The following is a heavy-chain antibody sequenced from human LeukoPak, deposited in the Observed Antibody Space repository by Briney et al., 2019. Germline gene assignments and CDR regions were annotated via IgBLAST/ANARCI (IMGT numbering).Heavy chain of an antibody. CDR3: AKSKDIVVVVAATNYFDY. D-gene: IGHD2-15*01. Sequence: GGSLRLSCAASGFTFSSYAMSWVRQAPGKGLEWVSAISGSGGSTYYADSLKGRFTISRDNFKNTMYLQMNSLRAEDTAVYYCAKSKDIVVVVAATNYFDYWGQGTLVTVSS. V-gene: IGHV3-23*01. J-gene: IGHJ4*02. CDR1: GFTFSSYA. CDR2: ISGSGGST.